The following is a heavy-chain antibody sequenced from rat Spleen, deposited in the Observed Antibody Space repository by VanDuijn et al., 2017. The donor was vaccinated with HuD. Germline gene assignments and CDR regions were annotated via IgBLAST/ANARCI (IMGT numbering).Heavy chain of an antibody. J-gene: IGHJ1*01. CDR2: FSSGGGGT. V-gene: IGHV5-25*01. CDR3: ARDYSNYFPYWYFDF. CDR1: GFTFSTFP. D-gene: IGHD1-2*01. Sequence: EVQLVESGGGLVQPGRSLKLSCVASGFTFSTFPMAWVRQAPTTGLEWVASFSSGGGGTYYPDSVKGRFTISRDVTKTPLYLQMDSLRSEDTATYYCARDYSNYFPYWYFDFWGPGTMVTVSS.